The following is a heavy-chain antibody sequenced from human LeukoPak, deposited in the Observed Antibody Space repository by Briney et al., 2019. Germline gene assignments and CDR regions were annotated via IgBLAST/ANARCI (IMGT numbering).Heavy chain of an antibody. J-gene: IGHJ5*02. CDR1: GFTFTKYW. V-gene: IGHV3-7*01. D-gene: IGHD3-10*01. CDR2: IKEDGSEK. CDR3: TRNPSYSYYVESGSYYPNWFDP. Sequence: GGSLRLSCAASGFTFTKYWMSWVRQAPGKGLEWVANIKEDGSEKYYVDSVKGRFTISRDNANNSVYLQMNSLRAEDTAVYYCTRNPSYSYYVESGSYYPNWFDPWGQGTLVTVSS.